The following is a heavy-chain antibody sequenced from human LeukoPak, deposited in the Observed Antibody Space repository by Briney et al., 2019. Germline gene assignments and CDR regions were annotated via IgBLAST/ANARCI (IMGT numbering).Heavy chain of an antibody. V-gene: IGHV4-39*01. CDR2: IYYSGST. J-gene: IGHJ5*02. CDR3: ARHEPEFLELPGWFDP. Sequence: PSETLSLTCTVSGGSISSSSYYWGWIRQPPGKGLEWIGSIYYSGSTYYNPSLKSRVTISVDTSKNQFSLKLSSVTAADTAVHYCARHEPEFLELPGWFDPWGQGTLVTVSS. CDR1: GGSISSSSYY. D-gene: IGHD3-3*01.